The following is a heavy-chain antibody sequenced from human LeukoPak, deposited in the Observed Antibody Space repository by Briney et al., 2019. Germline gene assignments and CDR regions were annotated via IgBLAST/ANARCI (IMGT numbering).Heavy chain of an antibody. D-gene: IGHD3-22*01. CDR2: IYASGST. J-gene: IGHJ3*02. CDR3: ARPSTYYYDSSGHGAFDI. V-gene: IGHV4-61*02. CDR1: GGSISNLNYY. Sequence: SETLSLTCTVSGGSISNLNYYWSWIRQPAGKGLEWIGRIYASGSTNYNPSLKSRVTISADTSKNQLSLKLSSVTAADTAVYYCARPSTYYYDSSGHGAFDIWGQGTMVTVSS.